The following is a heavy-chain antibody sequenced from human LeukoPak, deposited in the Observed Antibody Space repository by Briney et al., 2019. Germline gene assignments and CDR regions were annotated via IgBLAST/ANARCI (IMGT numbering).Heavy chain of an antibody. V-gene: IGHV4-34*01. CDR1: GGSFSGYY. J-gene: IGHJ4*02. D-gene: IGHD3-16*02. CDR2: INHSGST. Sequence: PSETLSLTCAVYGGSFSGYYWSWIRQPPGKGLEWIGEINHSGSTNYNPSLKSRVTISVDTSKNQFSLKLSSVTAADTAVYYCASGVITFGGVTVYWGQGTLVTVSS. CDR3: ASGVITFGGVTVY.